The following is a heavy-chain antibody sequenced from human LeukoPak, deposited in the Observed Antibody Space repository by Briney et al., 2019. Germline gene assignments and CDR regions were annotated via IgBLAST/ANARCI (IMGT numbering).Heavy chain of an antibody. D-gene: IGHD3-3*01. CDR1: GGSISSYY. Sequence: TSETLSLTCTVSGGSISSYYWSWIRQPPGKGLEWIGYIYYSGSTNYNPSLKSRVTISVDTSKNQFSLKLSSVTAADTAVYYCARSVNYDFWSGYSSGAFDIWGQGTMVTVSS. CDR3: ARSVNYDFWSGYSSGAFDI. J-gene: IGHJ3*02. V-gene: IGHV4-59*01. CDR2: IYYSGST.